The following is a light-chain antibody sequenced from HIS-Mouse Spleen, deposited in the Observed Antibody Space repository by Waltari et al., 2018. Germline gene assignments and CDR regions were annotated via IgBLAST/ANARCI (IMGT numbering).Light chain of an antibody. V-gene: IGLV2-23*01. CDR3: CSYAGSSTWV. CDR2: EGS. CDR1: SSDVGSYNL. Sequence: QSALTQPASVSGSPGQAITISCTGTSSDVGSYNLVSWYHQPPGKAPKLVIYEGSKRPSGVSNRFSGSKSGNTASLTISGLQAEDEADYYCCSYAGSSTWVFGGGTKLTVL. J-gene: IGLJ3*02.